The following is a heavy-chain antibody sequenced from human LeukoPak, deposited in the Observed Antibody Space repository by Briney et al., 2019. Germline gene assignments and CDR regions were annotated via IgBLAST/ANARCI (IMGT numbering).Heavy chain of an antibody. V-gene: IGHV1-3*01. D-gene: IGHD5-18*01. Sequence: ASVKVSCKASGYTFTSYTMRWVRQAPGQRLEWMGWINAGYGNTKYSQKFQGRVTITRDTSASTAYMELSSLRSEDTAVYYCASGDTALAYTSFDYWGQGTLVTVSS. CDR2: INAGYGNT. CDR1: GYTFTSYT. J-gene: IGHJ4*02. CDR3: ASGDTALAYTSFDY.